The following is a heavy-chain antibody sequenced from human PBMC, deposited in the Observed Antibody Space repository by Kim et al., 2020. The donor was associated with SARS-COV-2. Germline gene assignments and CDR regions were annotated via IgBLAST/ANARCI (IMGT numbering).Heavy chain of an antibody. CDR1: GFTFSGSA. CDR3: TSYKAHDFWSGSGYYYGMDV. V-gene: IGHV3-73*01. CDR2: IRSKANSYAT. J-gene: IGHJ6*02. D-gene: IGHD3-3*01. Sequence: GGSLRLSCAASGFTFSGSAMHWVRQASGKGLEWVGRIRSKANSYATAYAASVKGRFTISRDDSKNTAYLQMNSLKTEDTAVYYCTSYKAHDFWSGSGYYYGMDVWGQGTTVTVSS.